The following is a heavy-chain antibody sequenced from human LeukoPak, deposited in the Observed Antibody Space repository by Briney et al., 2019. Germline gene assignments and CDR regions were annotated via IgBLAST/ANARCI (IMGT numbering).Heavy chain of an antibody. D-gene: IGHD2-8*02. J-gene: IGHJ4*02. CDR3: ARSAGGNYFDY. CDR2: ISSGTNYI. Sequence: PGGSLRLSCAASGFNFDDYNMNWVRQAPGKGLEWVSSISSGTNYIFEADSVKGRLTISKDSARNSLSLQMNSLRADHTAVYYCARSAGGNYFDYWDQGTLVTVSS. V-gene: IGHV3-21*01. CDR1: GFNFDDYN.